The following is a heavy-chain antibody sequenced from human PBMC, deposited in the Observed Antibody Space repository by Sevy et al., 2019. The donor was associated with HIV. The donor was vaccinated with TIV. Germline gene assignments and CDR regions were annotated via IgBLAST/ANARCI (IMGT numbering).Heavy chain of an antibody. CDR3: AREDYYDASGGWVDP. Sequence: ASVKVSCKASGYTFIDYYIHWVRQAPGQALEWMGRINPNSGATNYAQKFQDRVTMTRDTSISTSYMELRRLRSDDTAVYYCAREDYYDASGGWVDPWEQGTLVTVSS. CDR1: GYTFIDYY. D-gene: IGHD3-22*01. CDR2: INPNSGAT. J-gene: IGHJ5*02. V-gene: IGHV1-2*06.